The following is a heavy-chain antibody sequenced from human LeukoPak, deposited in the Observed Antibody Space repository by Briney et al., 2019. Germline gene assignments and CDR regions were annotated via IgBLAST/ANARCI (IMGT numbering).Heavy chain of an antibody. Sequence: TGGSLRLSCVASGFTFSSYAINWVRQAPGKGLEWLSAISGSGGHIYYADSLKGRFTISRDNSKNTAYLEMNSLRAEDTAVYHCAKIMGSSPSTAYFAYWGQGTLVTVSS. D-gene: IGHD6-6*01. J-gene: IGHJ4*02. CDR2: ISGSGGHI. CDR3: AKIMGSSPSTAYFAY. CDR1: GFTFSSYA. V-gene: IGHV3-23*01.